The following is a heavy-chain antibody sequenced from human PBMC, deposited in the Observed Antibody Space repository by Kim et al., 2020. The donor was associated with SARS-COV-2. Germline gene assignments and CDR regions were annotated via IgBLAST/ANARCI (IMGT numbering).Heavy chain of an antibody. CDR3: ARVGYDYVWGRYRDYCYFYGMDV. V-gene: IGHV3-11*05. CDR1: GFTFSDYY. D-gene: IGHD3-16*02. CDR2: ISSSSSYT. J-gene: IGHJ6*02. Sequence: GGSLRLSCAASGFTFSDYYMSWIRQAPGKGLEWVSYISSSSSYTNYADSVKGRFTISRDNAKNSLYLHMNSLRAEDTAVYYCARVGYDYVWGRYRDYCYFYGMDVWGQGTTVTVSS.